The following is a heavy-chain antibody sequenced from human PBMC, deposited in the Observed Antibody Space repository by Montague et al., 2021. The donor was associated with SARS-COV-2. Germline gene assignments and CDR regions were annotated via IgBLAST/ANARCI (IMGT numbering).Heavy chain of an antibody. CDR3: ARDGDGWEVPFDF. D-gene: IGHD1-26*01. J-gene: IGHJ4*01. CDR1: GDSDSIDGLA. V-gene: IGHV6-1*01. Sequence: CAISGDSDSIDGLAWTWNEQSLSSGLEYQGITYYTSRWHNDQAPSVKGRLTVNPDTSKNQFSLHLNSVTPEDTAVYYCARDGDGWEVPFDFWSQGTLVTVSS. CDR2: TYYTSRWHN.